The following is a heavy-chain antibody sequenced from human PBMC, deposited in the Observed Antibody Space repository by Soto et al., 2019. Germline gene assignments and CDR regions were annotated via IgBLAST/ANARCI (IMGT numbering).Heavy chain of an antibody. Sequence: QVQLVQSGAEVKKPGASVKVSCKASGYTFTSYGISWVRQAPGQGLEWMGWISAYNGNTNYAQKLQGRVTMTTDTSTSTAYMELRSLRSDDTAVYYCAKDYWSGSGSWWRELDYWGQGTLVTVSS. D-gene: IGHD3-10*01. CDR1: GYTFTSYG. V-gene: IGHV1-18*01. CDR3: AKDYWSGSGSWWRELDY. CDR2: ISAYNGNT. J-gene: IGHJ4*02.